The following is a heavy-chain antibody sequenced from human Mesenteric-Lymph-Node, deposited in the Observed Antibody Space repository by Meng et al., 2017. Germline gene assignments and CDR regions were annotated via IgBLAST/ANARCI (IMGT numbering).Heavy chain of an antibody. CDR1: GYTFTSYA. Sequence: VQRVQSGAEVKKPGSSVKVSCKASGYTFTSYAMHWVRQAPGQRLEWMGWINAGNGNTKYSQKFQGRVTITTDTSASTVYMELSSLRSEDTAVYYCARDRGGNSVRAFDYWGQGTLVTVSS. CDR3: ARDRGGNSVRAFDY. V-gene: IGHV1-3*01. J-gene: IGHJ4*02. D-gene: IGHD4-23*01. CDR2: INAGNGNT.